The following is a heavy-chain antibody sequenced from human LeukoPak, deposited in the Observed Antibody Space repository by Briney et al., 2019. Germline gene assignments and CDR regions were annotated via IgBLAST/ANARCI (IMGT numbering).Heavy chain of an antibody. J-gene: IGHJ4*02. D-gene: IGHD2-21*01. V-gene: IGHV3-21*01. CDR3: ARGSGGIFFDY. Sequence: PGGSLRLSCAASGFTFSRYSMNWVRQAPGKGLEWVSSISSSSSYIYYADSVKGRFTISRDNSKNTLYLQMNSLRAEDTAVYYCARGSGGIFFDYWGQGTLVTVSS. CDR2: ISSSSSYI. CDR1: GFTFSRYS.